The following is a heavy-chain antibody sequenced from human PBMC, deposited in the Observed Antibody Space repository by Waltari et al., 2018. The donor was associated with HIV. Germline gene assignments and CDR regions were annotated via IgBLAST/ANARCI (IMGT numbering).Heavy chain of an antibody. CDR2: IGRSGNYV. CDR1: GLIFSDYS. D-gene: IGHD2-8*01. Sequence: ELQLVESGGGVVKPVGSLRLSCAASGLIFSDYSLNWVRQAPGKGLEWVSSIGRSGNYVYYADSVKGRITISRDNAKNSLYLQMNSLRAEDTAVYYCARIMANGYFDYWGQGTLVTVSS. J-gene: IGHJ4*02. CDR3: ARIMANGYFDY. V-gene: IGHV3-21*02.